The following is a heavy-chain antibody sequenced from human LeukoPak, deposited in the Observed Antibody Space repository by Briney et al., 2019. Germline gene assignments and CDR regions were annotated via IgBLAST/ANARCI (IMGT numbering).Heavy chain of an antibody. D-gene: IGHD6-6*01. CDR3: AKVEQLALTFDY. V-gene: IGHV3-30*18. J-gene: IGHJ4*02. CDR2: ISYDGSNK. CDR1: GFTFSSYG. Sequence: GGSLRLSCAASGFTFSSYGMHWVRQAPGKGLEWVAVISYDGSNKYYADSVKGRFTISRDNSKNTLYLQMNSLRAEDTAVYYCAKVEQLALTFDYWGQGALVTVSS.